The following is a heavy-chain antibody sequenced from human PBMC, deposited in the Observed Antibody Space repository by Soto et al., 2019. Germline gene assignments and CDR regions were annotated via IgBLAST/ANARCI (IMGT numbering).Heavy chain of an antibody. J-gene: IGHJ4*02. D-gene: IGHD3-10*01. CDR2: ISGDNGDT. Sequence: QVKLVQSGVEVKNPGASVKVSCKASGYTFNKYGVNWVRQAPGQGLEWMGWISGDNGDTKYAQKFQGRVIMTTETATNTAYMELRSLRSDDTAVYYCAREMVRGVVTRVLSGLNGYWGEGTVVTVSS. V-gene: IGHV1-18*01. CDR1: GYTFNKYG. CDR3: AREMVRGVVTRVLSGLNGY.